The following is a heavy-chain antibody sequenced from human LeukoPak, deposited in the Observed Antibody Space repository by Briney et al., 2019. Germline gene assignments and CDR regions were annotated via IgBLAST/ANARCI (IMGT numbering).Heavy chain of an antibody. CDR3: ARDRGSGWEPFDS. V-gene: IGHV4-59*01. D-gene: IGHD6-19*01. J-gene: IGHJ4*02. CDR2: IFYNGIT. Sequence: SETLSLTCIVSGDSMSRYYWSWIRQPPGKGLEWVGYIFYNGITNYNPSLASRVSISIDTSKNQFSLRLRSVTAADTATYYCARDRGSGWEPFDSWGQGTLVTVSS. CDR1: GDSMSRYY.